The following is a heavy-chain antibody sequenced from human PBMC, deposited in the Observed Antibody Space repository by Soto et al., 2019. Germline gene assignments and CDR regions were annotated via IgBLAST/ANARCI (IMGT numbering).Heavy chain of an antibody. J-gene: IGHJ5*02. CDR2: IKYDGSET. CDR1: GFTLSSYW. Sequence: GGSLRLSCAASGFTLSSYWMSWVRQAPGKGLEWVANIKYDGSETYYVDNLKGQFTISRDNAKNSLYFQMNSLRVEDTAVYYCARSYSSPNWFDPWGQGTLVTVSS. V-gene: IGHV3-7*01. D-gene: IGHD6-13*01. CDR3: ARSYSSPNWFDP.